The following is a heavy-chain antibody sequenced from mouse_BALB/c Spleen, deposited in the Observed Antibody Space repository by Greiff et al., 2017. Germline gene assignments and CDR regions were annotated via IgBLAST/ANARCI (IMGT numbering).Heavy chain of an antibody. CDR3: ARGGRGFDY. D-gene: IGHD4-1*01. CDR1: GFTFSSYT. Sequence: EVKLVESGGGLVKPGGSLKLSCAASGFTFSSYTMSWVRQTPEKRLEWVATISDGGSYTYYPDSVKGRFTISRDNAKNNLYLQMSSLKSEDTAMYYCARGGRGFDYWGQGTTLTVSS. J-gene: IGHJ2*01. CDR2: ISDGGSYT. V-gene: IGHV5-4*02.